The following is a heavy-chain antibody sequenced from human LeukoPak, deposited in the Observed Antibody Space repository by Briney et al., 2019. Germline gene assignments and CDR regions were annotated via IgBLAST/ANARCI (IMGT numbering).Heavy chain of an antibody. CDR3: ARDVTQSDYYVSGGPIDV. J-gene: IGHJ6*03. CDR1: GGSINTFY. D-gene: IGHD3-10*01. Sequence: SETLSLTCTVSGGSINTFYLSWIRQAAGKGLEWIGRMSTSGNTNYNPSLKSRVTMSVDTSKNQFSLKVRSVTAADTAVYYCARDVTQSDYYVSGGPIDVWGKGTTVTVSS. CDR2: MSTSGNT. V-gene: IGHV4-4*07.